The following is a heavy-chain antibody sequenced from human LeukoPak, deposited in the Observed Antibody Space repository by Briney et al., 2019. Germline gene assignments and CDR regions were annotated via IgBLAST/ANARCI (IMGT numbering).Heavy chain of an antibody. CDR1: GYSFTSYD. CDR3: RWGGDHLSGDP. V-gene: IGHV1-8*01. J-gene: IGHJ5*02. CDR2: MSPDSGKT. D-gene: IGHD2-21*02. Sequence: ASVKVFCKASGYSFTSYDIHWVRQATGLELEWMGWMSPDSGKTGYAQPFQGRVTMTRNTSISTAYMELRSLTSEDTAVYCARWGGDHLSGDPWGQGTLVTVSS.